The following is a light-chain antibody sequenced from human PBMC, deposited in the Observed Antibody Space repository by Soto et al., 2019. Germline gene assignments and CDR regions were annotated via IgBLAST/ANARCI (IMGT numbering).Light chain of an antibody. V-gene: IGKV1-39*01. CDR3: QQSFTSPMYT. J-gene: IGKJ2*01. CDR2: AAS. Sequence: DIQMTQSPSSLPATVGDRVTITCRTSQSINSYLNWYQQKQGKAPKLLIYAASSLESGVPSRFSGSGSGTDFTLTISSLQPEDFATYYCQQSFTSPMYTFGQGTKLEIK. CDR1: QSINSY.